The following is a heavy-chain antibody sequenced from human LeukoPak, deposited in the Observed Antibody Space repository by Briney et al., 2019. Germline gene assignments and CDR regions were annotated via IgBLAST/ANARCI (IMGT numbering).Heavy chain of an antibody. CDR2: INHRGST. Sequence: SETLSLTCSVAGYSISTDYYWGWIRQAPGKGLEWIGIINHRGSTNYNPSLKSRVTISPDTSKNQFSLKLSSVTAADTAVYYCARVGDTSGYYQHFDYWGQGTLVTDSS. CDR3: ARVGDTSGYYQHFDY. CDR1: GYSISTDYY. V-gene: IGHV4-38-2*02. D-gene: IGHD3-22*01. J-gene: IGHJ4*01.